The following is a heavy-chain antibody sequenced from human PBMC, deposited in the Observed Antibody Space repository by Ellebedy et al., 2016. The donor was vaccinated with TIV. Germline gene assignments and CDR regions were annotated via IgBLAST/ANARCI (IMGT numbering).Heavy chain of an antibody. V-gene: IGHV3-30*02. D-gene: IGHD3-10*01. CDR2: IWYDGSNK. Sequence: GESLKISXAASGFIFSNYGMHWVRQAPGKGLEWAAVIWYDGSNKYYADSVKGRFTISRDNSKSTFYLQTSSLRAEDTAVYYCAKDGIHYYGSGSFIDHWGQGTQVTVSS. CDR3: AKDGIHYYGSGSFIDH. J-gene: IGHJ4*02. CDR1: GFIFSNYG.